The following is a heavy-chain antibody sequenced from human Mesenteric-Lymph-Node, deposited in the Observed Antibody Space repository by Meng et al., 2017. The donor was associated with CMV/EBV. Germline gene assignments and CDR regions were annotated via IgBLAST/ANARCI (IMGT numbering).Heavy chain of an antibody. CDR3: ARDPAYSRSSNSRY. D-gene: IGHD6-6*01. V-gene: IGHV1-18*04. J-gene: IGHJ4*02. CDR2: ISGFNGDT. CDR1: GYTFTGYY. Sequence: ASVKVSCKASGYTFTGYYMHWVRQAPGQGLEWMGWISGFNGDTKYAQRLQDRLTMTTDTSATTAYMELRSLSSDDTAVYYCARDPAYSRSSNSRYWGQGTLVTVSS.